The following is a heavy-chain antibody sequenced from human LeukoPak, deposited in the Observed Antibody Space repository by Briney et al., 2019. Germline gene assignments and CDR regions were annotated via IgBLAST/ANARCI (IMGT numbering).Heavy chain of an antibody. CDR2: INQDGSEH. CDR3: ARLGTVTRARFDY. V-gene: IGHV3-7*01. CDR1: GFTFKNNW. Sequence: GGSLRLSCVTSGFTFKNNWMSWVRQTPGKGLEWVANINQDGSEHYYVDSVKGRFTITRNNAEKSVYLQMNGLRAEDTAVYHCARLGTVTRARFDYWGQGTLVTVSS. D-gene: IGHD4-17*01. J-gene: IGHJ4*02.